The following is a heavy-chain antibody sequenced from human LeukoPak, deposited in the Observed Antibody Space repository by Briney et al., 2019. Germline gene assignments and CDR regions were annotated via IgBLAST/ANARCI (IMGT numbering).Heavy chain of an antibody. CDR2: FRRNCGSI. D-gene: IGHD6-19*01. CDR3: AKDIYSSGWYVNYYGMDV. V-gene: IGHV3-9*01. J-gene: IGHJ6*02. Sequence: GGLLRLCCAASGFTFYDYAMHWVRKAGGNGLGWVSGFRRNCGSIGYADSVKGRFTISRDNAKNSLYLQMNSLRAEDTALYHCAKDIYSSGWYVNYYGMDVWGQGTTVTVSS. CDR1: GFTFYDYA.